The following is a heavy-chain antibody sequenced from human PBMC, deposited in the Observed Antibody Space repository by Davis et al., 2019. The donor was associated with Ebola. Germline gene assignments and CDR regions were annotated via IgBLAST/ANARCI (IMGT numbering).Heavy chain of an antibody. D-gene: IGHD6-13*01. CDR2: IYYSGST. CDR3: ARGSSSWVYYGMDV. Sequence: SETLSLTCPVSGGSISSYYWSWIRQPPGKGLEWIGYIYYSGSTNYNPSLKSRVTISVDTSKNQFSLKLSSVTAADTAVYYCARGSSSWVYYGMDVWGQGTTVTVSS. CDR1: GGSISSYY. V-gene: IGHV4-59*08. J-gene: IGHJ6*02.